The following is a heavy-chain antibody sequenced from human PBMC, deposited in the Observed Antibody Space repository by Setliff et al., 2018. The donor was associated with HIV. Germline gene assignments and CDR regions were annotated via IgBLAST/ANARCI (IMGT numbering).Heavy chain of an antibody. D-gene: IGHD5-12*01. J-gene: IGHJ4*02. Sequence: SETLSLTCTVSGGSISSGSYSWGWIRQHPGKGLEWIGYIYYSGISCYNPSLNSRVAISVDTSKNQLSLKLRSVTAADTAVYYCARGSRLVQRWLPLEYWGQGALVTVSS. V-gene: IGHV4-31*03. CDR2: IYYSGIS. CDR1: GGSISSGSYS. CDR3: ARGSRLVQRWLPLEY.